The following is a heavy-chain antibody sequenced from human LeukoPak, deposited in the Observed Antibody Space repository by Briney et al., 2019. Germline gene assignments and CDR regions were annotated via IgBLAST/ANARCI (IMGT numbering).Heavy chain of an antibody. D-gene: IGHD6-19*01. Sequence: SGGSLRLSCAASGFTFSSYAMSWVRQAAGKWLEWGGAISGSGGSTYYADSVKGRFTISRDNSKNTLYLQMNSLRAEDTAVYYCAKDRRLAVAGTDYWGQGTLVTVSS. CDR2: ISGSGGST. V-gene: IGHV3-23*01. CDR1: GFTFSSYA. CDR3: AKDRRLAVAGTDY. J-gene: IGHJ4*02.